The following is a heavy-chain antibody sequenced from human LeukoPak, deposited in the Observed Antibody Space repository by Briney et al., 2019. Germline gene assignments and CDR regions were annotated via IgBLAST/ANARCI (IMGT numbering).Heavy chain of an antibody. J-gene: IGHJ6*02. Sequence: SETLSLTCTVSGGSISSYYWNWIRQPPGKGLEWIGYIYGSGRTNYNPSLESRVTISVDTSKSQFSLKLSSVTAADTAVYYCARRPWGGMDVWGQGTTVTVSS. CDR1: GGSISSYY. D-gene: IGHD1-26*01. V-gene: IGHV4-59*01. CDR3: ARRPWGGMDV. CDR2: IYGSGRT.